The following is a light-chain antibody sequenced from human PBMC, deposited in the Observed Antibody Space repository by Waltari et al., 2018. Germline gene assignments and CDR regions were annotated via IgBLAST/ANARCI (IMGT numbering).Light chain of an antibody. CDR1: QSVLYRSNNKNY. CDR3: QQYYSTPFT. CDR2: WAS. V-gene: IGKV4-1*01. J-gene: IGKJ3*01. Sequence: DIVMTQSPDFLAVSLGERATINCKSSQSVLYRSNNKNYLAWYQQKPGQPPKLLIYWASTRESGVPDRFSGSGSGTDFTLTISSLQAEDLAVYYCQQYYSTPFTFGPGTKVDIK.